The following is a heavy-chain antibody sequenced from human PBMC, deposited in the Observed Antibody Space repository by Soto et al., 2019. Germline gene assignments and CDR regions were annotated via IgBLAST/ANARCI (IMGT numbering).Heavy chain of an antibody. V-gene: IGHV3-23*01. CDR3: ARWSYLDY. CDR2: ISGSDGKT. Sequence: GGSLRLTCGASGFRIGSYSLPWVRQAPGKGLEWVSTISGSDGKTFYADAVKGRFSISRDISQSTLYLQMNSLRADDTAIYYCARWSYLDYWGQGTRVTVSA. D-gene: IGHD3-3*01. J-gene: IGHJ4*02. CDR1: GFRIGSYS.